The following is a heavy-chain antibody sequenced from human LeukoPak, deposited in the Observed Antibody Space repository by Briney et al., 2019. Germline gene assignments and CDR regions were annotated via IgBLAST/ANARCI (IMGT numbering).Heavy chain of an antibody. CDR2: ISYDGSSK. V-gene: IGHV3-30-3*01. CDR3: ARDLSEQLRLYYFDY. Sequence: GGSLRLSCAASGFTFSSYAMHWVRQAPGKGLEWVAVISYDGSSKYYADSVKGRFTISRDNSKNTLYLQMNSLRAEDTAVYYCARDLSEQLRLYYFDYWGQGTLVTVSS. CDR1: GFTFSSYA. D-gene: IGHD6-13*01. J-gene: IGHJ4*02.